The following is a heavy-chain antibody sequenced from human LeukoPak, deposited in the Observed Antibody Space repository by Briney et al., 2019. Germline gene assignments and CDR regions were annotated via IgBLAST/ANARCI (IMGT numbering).Heavy chain of an antibody. Sequence: SVKVSCKASGGTFSSYAISWVRQAPGQGPEWMGGIIPIFGTANYAQKFQGRVTITADKSTSTAYMELSSLRSEDTAVYYCARVWFGELRDYYYYYMDVWGKGTTVTVSS. CDR3: ARVWFGELRDYYYYYMDV. D-gene: IGHD3-10*01. CDR1: GGTFSSYA. J-gene: IGHJ6*03. CDR2: IIPIFGTA. V-gene: IGHV1-69*06.